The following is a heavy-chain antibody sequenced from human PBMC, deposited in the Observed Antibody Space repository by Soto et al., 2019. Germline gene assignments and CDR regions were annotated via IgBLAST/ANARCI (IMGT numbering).Heavy chain of an antibody. CDR3: ARRYGSAFVI. CDR1: GGSISSYY. Sequence: PSETLSLTCTVSGGSISSYYWSWIRQPPGKGLEWIGYIYYSGSTNYNPSLKSRVTISVDTSKNQFSLELSSVTAADTAVYYCARRYGSAFVIWGQGTMVTVS. V-gene: IGHV4-59*01. CDR2: IYYSGST. J-gene: IGHJ3*02. D-gene: IGHD4-17*01.